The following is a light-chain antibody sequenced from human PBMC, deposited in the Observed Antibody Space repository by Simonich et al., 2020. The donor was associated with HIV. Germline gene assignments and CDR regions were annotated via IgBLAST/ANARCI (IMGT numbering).Light chain of an antibody. Sequence: QSALTQPASVSGSPGQSITISCTGTSSDIGGYNYVSWYQQHPGKAPKLMIFAVSDRPSGISHRFSASKSGNTASLTISGLQAEDEADYYCSSYTSTSIVVFGGGTKLTVL. CDR1: SSDIGGYNY. J-gene: IGLJ2*01. CDR3: SSYTSTSIVV. V-gene: IGLV2-14*03. CDR2: AVS.